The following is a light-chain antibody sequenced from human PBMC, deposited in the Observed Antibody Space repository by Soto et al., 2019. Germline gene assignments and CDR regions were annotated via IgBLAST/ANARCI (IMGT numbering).Light chain of an antibody. CDR3: YSYTSSSTVL. CDR2: DVS. CDR1: SSDVGGHNY. Sequence: QSALTQPASVSGSPGQSITISCTGISSDVGGHNYVSWYQQHPDKAPKLMIYDVSNRRSGVSNRFSGSKSGNTASLTISGLQAEDEADYYCYSYTSSSTVLFGGGTKVTVL. J-gene: IGLJ2*01. V-gene: IGLV2-14*01.